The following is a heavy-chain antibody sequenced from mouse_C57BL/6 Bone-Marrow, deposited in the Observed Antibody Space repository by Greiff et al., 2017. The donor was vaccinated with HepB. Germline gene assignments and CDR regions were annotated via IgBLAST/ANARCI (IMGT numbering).Heavy chain of an antibody. CDR1: GCTFTSYW. CDR2: IDPSDSET. J-gene: IGHJ1*03. CDR3: ARRGYYGSSYWYFDV. Sequence: QVQLQQPGAELVRPGSSVKLSCKASGCTFTSYWMHWVKQRPIQGLEWIGNIDPSDSETHYNQKFKDKATLTVDKSSSTAYMQLSSLTSEDSAVYYCARRGYYGSSYWYFDVWGTGTTVTVSS. D-gene: IGHD1-1*01. V-gene: IGHV1-52*01.